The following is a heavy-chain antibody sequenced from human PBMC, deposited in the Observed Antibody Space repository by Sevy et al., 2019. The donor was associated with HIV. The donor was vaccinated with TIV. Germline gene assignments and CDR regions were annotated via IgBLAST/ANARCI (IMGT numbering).Heavy chain of an antibody. CDR2: ISYDGSNK. V-gene: IGHV3-30*04. CDR1: GFTFSSYA. CDR3: ARGELRYFDWGSWGY. J-gene: IGHJ4*02. Sequence: GGSLRLSCAASGFTFSSYAMHWVRQAPGKGLEWVAVISYDGSNKYYADSVKGRFTISRDNSKNTVYLQMNSLRAEDNAVYYCARGELRYFDWGSWGYWGQGTLVTVSS. D-gene: IGHD3-9*01.